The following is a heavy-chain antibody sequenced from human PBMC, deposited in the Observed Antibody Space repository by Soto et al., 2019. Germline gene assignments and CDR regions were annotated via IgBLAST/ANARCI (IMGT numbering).Heavy chain of an antibody. J-gene: IGHJ4*02. Sequence: GASVKVSCKASGYTFTSYAMNWVRQAPGQRLEWMGWINAGNGNTKYSQKFQGRVTITRDTSASTAYMELSSLRSEDTAVYYCAKHCYDSSSYYPPALLFDYWGQGTLVTVSS. V-gene: IGHV1-3*01. CDR2: INAGNGNT. CDR1: GYTFTSYA. CDR3: AKHCYDSSSYYPPALLFDY. D-gene: IGHD3-22*01.